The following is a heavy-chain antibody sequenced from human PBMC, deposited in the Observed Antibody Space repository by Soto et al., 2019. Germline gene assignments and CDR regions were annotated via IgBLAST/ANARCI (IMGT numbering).Heavy chain of an antibody. CDR1: GFSFSSYT. CDR3: ARAHEVAWFDS. CDR2: ITNRGTHT. V-gene: IGHV3-21*01. J-gene: IGHJ5*01. D-gene: IGHD2-15*01. Sequence: GGSLRLSCAASGFSFSSYTMNWVRQAPGKGLQWVSSITNRGTHTYSADSVKGRFTISRDNDKNSLYLQMNNLRAEDTAIYFCARAHEVAWFDSWGLGTLVTVSS.